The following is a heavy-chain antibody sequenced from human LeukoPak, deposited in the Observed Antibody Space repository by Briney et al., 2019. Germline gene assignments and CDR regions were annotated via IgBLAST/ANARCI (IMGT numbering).Heavy chain of an antibody. V-gene: IGHV3-20*04. Sequence: GGSLRLSCAASGFTFDDYGMSWVRQAPGKGREWVSGINWNGGSTGYADSVKGRFTISRDNAKNSLYLQMNSLRAEDTALYYCGGAGGGYQLLLNAFDIWGQGTMVTVSS. CDR1: GFTFDDYG. D-gene: IGHD2-2*01. J-gene: IGHJ3*02. CDR2: INWNGGST. CDR3: GGAGGGYQLLLNAFDI.